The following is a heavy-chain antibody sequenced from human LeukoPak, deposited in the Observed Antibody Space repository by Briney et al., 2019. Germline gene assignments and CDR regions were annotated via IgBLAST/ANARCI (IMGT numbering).Heavy chain of an antibody. D-gene: IGHD1-26*01. Sequence: GGSLRLSCAASGFTFSGSAMHWVRQASGKGLEWVGRIRSKASSYATAYAASVKGRFTISRDDSKNTAYLQMNSLKTEDTAVYYCTRHVREGSSEAVDYWGQGTLVTVSS. CDR2: IRSKASSYAT. V-gene: IGHV3-73*01. CDR1: GFTFSGSA. CDR3: TRHVREGSSEAVDY. J-gene: IGHJ4*02.